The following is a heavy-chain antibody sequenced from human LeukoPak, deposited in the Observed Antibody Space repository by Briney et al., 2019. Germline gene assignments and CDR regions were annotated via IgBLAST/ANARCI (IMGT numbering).Heavy chain of an antibody. CDR1: GGSISSYY. D-gene: IGHD1-1*01. CDR2: IYYSGST. J-gene: IGHJ4*02. CDR3: ARVALQDIDY. V-gene: IGHV4-59*01. Sequence: SETLSLTCTVSGGSISSYYWSWIRQPPGKGLEWIGYIYYSGSTNYNPSLKSRVTISVDTSKNQFSLKLSSVTAADTAVYYCARVALQDIDYWGQGTLVTVSS.